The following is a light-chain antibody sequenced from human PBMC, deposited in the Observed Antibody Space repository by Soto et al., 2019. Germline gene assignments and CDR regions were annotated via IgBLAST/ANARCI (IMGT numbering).Light chain of an antibody. V-gene: IGKV1-5*03. CDR3: QHYNSYSWT. CDR1: QSISSW. Sequence: DIQMTQSPSTLSASVGDRVTITCRASQSISSWLAWYQQKPGKAPNLLIYKASNLESGVPSRFSGSGSGTEFTLTISSLQPDDFATYYCQHYNSYSWTFGQGAKVEIK. CDR2: KAS. J-gene: IGKJ1*01.